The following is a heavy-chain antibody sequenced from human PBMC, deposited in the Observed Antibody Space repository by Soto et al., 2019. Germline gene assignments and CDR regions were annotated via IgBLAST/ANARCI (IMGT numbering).Heavy chain of an antibody. D-gene: IGHD3-3*01. CDR1: GDSVSSNSAA. V-gene: IGHV6-1*01. CDR2: TYYRSKWYN. CDR3: ARDSGRFLEWLPYYYYYGMDV. Sequence: PSQTLSLTCAISGDSVSSNSAAWNWIRQSPSRGLEWLGRTYYRSKWYNDYAVSVKSRITINPDTSKNQFSLQLNSVTPEDTAVYYCARDSGRFLEWLPYYYYYGMDVWGQGTTVTVSS. J-gene: IGHJ6*02.